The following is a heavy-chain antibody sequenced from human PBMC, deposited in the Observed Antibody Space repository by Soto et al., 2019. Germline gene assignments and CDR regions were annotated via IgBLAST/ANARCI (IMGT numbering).Heavy chain of an antibody. CDR1: GGSFSGYY. CDR3: ARGLDRSSGWNYYYYYYGMDV. D-gene: IGHD6-19*01. Sequence: SETLSLTCAVYGGSFSGYYWSWIRQPPGKGLEWIGEINHSGSTNYNPSLKSRVTISVDTSKNQFSLKLSSVTAADTAVYYCARGLDRSSGWNYYYYYYGMDVWGQGTTVTVSS. V-gene: IGHV4-34*01. J-gene: IGHJ6*02. CDR2: INHSGST.